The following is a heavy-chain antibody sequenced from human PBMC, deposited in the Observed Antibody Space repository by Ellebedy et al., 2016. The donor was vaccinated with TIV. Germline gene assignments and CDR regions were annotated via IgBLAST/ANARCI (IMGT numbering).Heavy chain of an antibody. J-gene: IGHJ4*02. CDR1: GFTFSSYA. CDR3: AKDGPFYDILTGYSDY. D-gene: IGHD3-9*01. V-gene: IGHV3-23*01. Sequence: GESLKISCAASGFTFSSYAMSWVRQAPGKGLEWVSAISGSGGSTYYADSVKGRFTISRDNSKNTLYLQMNSLRAEDTAVYYCAKDGPFYDILTGYSDYWGQGTLVTVSS. CDR2: ISGSGGST.